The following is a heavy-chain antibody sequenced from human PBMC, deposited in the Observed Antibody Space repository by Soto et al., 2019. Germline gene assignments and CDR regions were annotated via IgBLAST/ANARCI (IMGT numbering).Heavy chain of an antibody. Sequence: SETLSLTCAVSSGSISSSSWWSWVRQPPGKGLEWIGEIYHSGSTNYNPSLKSRVTISVDKSTNQFSLKLSSVTAADTAVYYCVGGITVAGPSRDGFDIWGQGTMVTVSS. V-gene: IGHV4-4*02. J-gene: IGHJ3*02. CDR2: IYHSGST. CDR3: VGGITVAGPSRDGFDI. CDR1: SGSISSSSW. D-gene: IGHD6-19*01.